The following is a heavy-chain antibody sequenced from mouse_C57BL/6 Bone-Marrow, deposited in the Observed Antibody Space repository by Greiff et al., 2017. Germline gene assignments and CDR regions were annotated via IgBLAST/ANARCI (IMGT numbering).Heavy chain of an antibody. Sequence: QVQLKESGPGLVAPSQSLSITCTVSGFSLTSYGVDWVRQPPGKGLEWLGVIWGGGSTNYNSALMSRLGIRKDNSKSKVFLKMNRLQTDDTAMYYCAKHRSGSRGDWYFDVWGTGTTVTVSS. CDR1: GFSLTSYG. J-gene: IGHJ1*03. V-gene: IGHV2-9*01. D-gene: IGHD1-1*01. CDR2: IWGGGST. CDR3: AKHRSGSRGDWYFDV.